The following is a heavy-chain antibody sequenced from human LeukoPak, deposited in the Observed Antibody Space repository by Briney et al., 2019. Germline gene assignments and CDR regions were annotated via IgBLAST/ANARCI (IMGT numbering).Heavy chain of an antibody. CDR2: ISSSSSYI. Sequence: GGSLRLSCAASGFTFSSYSMNWVRQAPGKGLEWVSSISSSSSYIYYADSVKGRFTISRDNAKNSLYLQMNSLRAEDTAVYYCARDTDPYCGGDGDRDYWGQGTLVTVSS. CDR3: ARDTDPYCGGDGDRDY. V-gene: IGHV3-21*01. D-gene: IGHD2-21*02. CDR1: GFTFSSYS. J-gene: IGHJ4*02.